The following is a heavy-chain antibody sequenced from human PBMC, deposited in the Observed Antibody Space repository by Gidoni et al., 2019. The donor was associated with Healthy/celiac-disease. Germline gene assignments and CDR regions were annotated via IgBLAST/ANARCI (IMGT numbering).Heavy chain of an antibody. D-gene: IGHD3-10*01. CDR1: GGSFSGYY. V-gene: IGHV4-34*01. CDR3: ARVKVVQYYNRVFDY. CDR2: INHSGST. J-gene: IGHJ4*02. Sequence: QVQLQQWGAGLLKPSETLSLTCAVYGGSFSGYYWSWIRQPPGKGLEWIGEINHSGSTNYNPSLKSRVTISVDTSKNQFSLKLSSVTAADTAVYYCARVKVVQYYNRVFDYWGQGTLVTVSS.